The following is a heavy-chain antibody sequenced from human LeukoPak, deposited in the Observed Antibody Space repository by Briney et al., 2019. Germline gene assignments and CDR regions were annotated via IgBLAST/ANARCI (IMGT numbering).Heavy chain of an antibody. V-gene: IGHV4-59*01. CDR2: IYYSGST. CDR1: GGSISSYY. CDR3: ARVGIDYGGNPVDY. D-gene: IGHD4-23*01. Sequence: SETLSLTXTVSGGSISSYYWSWIRQPPGKGLEWIGYIYYSGSTNYNPSLKGRVTISVDTSKNQFSLKLSSVTAADTAVYYCARVGIDYGGNPVDYWGQGTLVTVSS. J-gene: IGHJ4*02.